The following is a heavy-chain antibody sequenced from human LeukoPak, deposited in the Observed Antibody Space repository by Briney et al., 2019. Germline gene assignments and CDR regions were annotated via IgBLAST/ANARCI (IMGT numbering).Heavy chain of an antibody. D-gene: IGHD1-26*01. Sequence: SETLSLPCTISGGSISGYYWSWIPQPPGKGLEWSGYIYYSGSTDYHPSLKSRVTMSVDTSKNQFSLKLSSVNAADTAVYYCARRTVGATVFDYWGQGTLVTVSS. CDR1: GGSISGYY. CDR3: ARRTVGATVFDY. CDR2: IYYSGST. V-gene: IGHV4-59*08. J-gene: IGHJ4*02.